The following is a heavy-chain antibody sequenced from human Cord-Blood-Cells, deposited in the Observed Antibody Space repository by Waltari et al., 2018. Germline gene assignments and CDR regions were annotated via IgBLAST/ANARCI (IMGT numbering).Heavy chain of an antibody. D-gene: IGHD3-10*01. J-gene: IGHJ4*02. CDR2: IIPIFGTA. CDR1: GGTFSSYD. CDR3: ARGVHGSGSYDDY. V-gene: IGHV1-69*01. Sequence: QVQLVQSGAEVKKPGSSVKVSCKASGGTFSSYDISWMLTAPGQGLEWMGGIIPIFGTANYAQKFQGRVTITADESTITAYMELSSLRSEDTAVYYCARGVHGSGSYDDYWGQGTLVTVSS.